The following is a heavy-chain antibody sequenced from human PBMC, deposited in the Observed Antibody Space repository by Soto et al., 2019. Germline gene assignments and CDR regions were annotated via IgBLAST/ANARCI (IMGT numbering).Heavy chain of an antibody. Sequence: ASVKVSCKASGYNFTSYYMHWVRQAPGQRLEWMGIINPSGGSTSYAQKFQGRVTIPRDNAKNSLYLQMNSLGAEDTALYYCARVGGYCSGGSCYRHYFDYWGQGTLVTVSS. D-gene: IGHD2-15*01. CDR1: GYNFTSYY. CDR3: ARVGGYCSGGSCYRHYFDY. CDR2: INPSGGST. V-gene: IGHV1-46*01. J-gene: IGHJ4*02.